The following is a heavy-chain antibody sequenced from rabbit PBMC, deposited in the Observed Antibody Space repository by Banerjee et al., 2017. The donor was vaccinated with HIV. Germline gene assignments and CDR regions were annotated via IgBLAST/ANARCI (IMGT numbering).Heavy chain of an antibody. CDR1: GFDLSSYYY. V-gene: IGHV1S43*01. Sequence: QEQLVESGGGLVQPEGSLTLTCKASGFDLSSYYYMCWVRQAPGKGLELIACIETTGGSTRFASWAKGRFTLSRITSLVTVDLKMTSLTVADTAAYFCAREAYATSGALFDLWGPGTLVTVS. D-gene: IGHD1-1*01. CDR3: AREAYATSGALFDL. J-gene: IGHJ4*01. CDR2: IETTGGST.